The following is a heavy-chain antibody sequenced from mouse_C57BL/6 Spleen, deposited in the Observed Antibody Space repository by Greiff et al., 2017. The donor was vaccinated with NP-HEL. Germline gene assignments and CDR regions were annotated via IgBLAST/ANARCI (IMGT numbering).Heavy chain of an antibody. CDR3: AREEYFDV. V-gene: IGHV5-16*01. CDR1: GFTFSDYY. CDR2: INYDGSST. J-gene: IGHJ1*03. Sequence: EVQRVESEGGLVQPGSSMKLSCTASGFTFSDYYMAWVRQVPEKGLEWVANINYDGSSTYYLDSLKSRFIISRDNAKNILYLQMSSLKSEDTATYYCAREEYFDVWGTGTTVTVSS.